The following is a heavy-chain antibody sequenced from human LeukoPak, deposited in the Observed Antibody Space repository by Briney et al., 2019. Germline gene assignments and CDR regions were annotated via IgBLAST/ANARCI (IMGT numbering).Heavy chain of an antibody. CDR2: IWNDGTHH. CDR3: ARDPDPHADSFFDL. J-gene: IGHJ4*02. V-gene: IGHV3-33*01. D-gene: IGHD4-17*01. CDR1: GFTFSLYG. Sequence: GGSLRLSCVASGFTFSLYGMHWARQAPGKGLEWVAAIWNDGTHHYYADSVKGRFTISRDNFKSTLYLDMDSLSAEDAAFYFCARDPDPHADSFFDLWGQGTLVTVSS.